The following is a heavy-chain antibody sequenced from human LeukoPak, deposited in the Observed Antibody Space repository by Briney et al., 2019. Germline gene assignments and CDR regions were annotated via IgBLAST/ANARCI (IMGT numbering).Heavy chain of an antibody. CDR1: VFTFSSSG. D-gene: IGHD2-15*01. CDR2: IRYDGGNI. V-gene: IGHV3-30*02. Sequence: PGGSLRLSCAASVFTFSSSGMHWVRQAPGKGLEWVTFIRYDGGNIYYADSVKGRFTISRDNSKNTVYLQMNSLSAEDTAVYYCAKDGRAVAFQHWGQGTRVTVSS. CDR3: AKDGRAVAFQH. J-gene: IGHJ1*01.